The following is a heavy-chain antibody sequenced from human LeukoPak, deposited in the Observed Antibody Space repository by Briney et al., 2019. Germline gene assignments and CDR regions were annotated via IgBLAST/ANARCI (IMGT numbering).Heavy chain of an antibody. V-gene: IGHV1-69*06. D-gene: IGHD3-10*01. J-gene: IGHJ5*02. CDR3: ASGEDMVRGVSVWFDP. CDR1: GGTFSSYA. Sequence: ASVKVSCKASGGTFSSYAISWVRQAPGQGLEWMGGIIPIFGTANYAQKFQGRVTITADKSTSTAYMELSSLRSEDTAVYYCASGEDMVRGVSVWFDPWGQGTLVTASS. CDR2: IIPIFGTA.